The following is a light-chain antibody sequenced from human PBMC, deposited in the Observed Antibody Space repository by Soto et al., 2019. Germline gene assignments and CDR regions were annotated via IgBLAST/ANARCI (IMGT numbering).Light chain of an antibody. CDR2: NAA. J-gene: IGKJ2*01. V-gene: IGKV1-5*01. CDR1: QNINIW. CDR3: QQYGGSPPYT. Sequence: DIQMTQSPSTLSASVGDRVTITCRASQNINIWLAWYQQKPGKAPKLLIYNAAYLESGVPSRFSGSGSGTDFTLTISRLEPEDFAVYYCQQYGGSPPYTFGQGTKLEIK.